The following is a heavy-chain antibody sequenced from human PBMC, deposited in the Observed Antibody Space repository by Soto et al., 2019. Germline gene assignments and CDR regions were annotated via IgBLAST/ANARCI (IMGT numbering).Heavy chain of an antibody. J-gene: IGHJ3*02. Sequence: QLQLQESGSGLVKPSQTLSLTCAVSGGSISSGGYCWTWIRQPPGKGLEWIGYIYHDGSTNYNPSLKGRITVSVDWSKTQFSLRRTSVTAADTAGYCCAREMNRNVGGGRAVDIWGQGTLVTVSS. CDR2: IYHDGST. D-gene: IGHD1-1*01. V-gene: IGHV4-30-2*01. CDR1: GGSISSGGYC. CDR3: AREMNRNVGGGRAVDI.